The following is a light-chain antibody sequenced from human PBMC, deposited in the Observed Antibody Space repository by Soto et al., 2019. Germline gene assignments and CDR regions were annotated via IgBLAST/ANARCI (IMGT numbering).Light chain of an antibody. J-gene: IGKJ2*01. CDR2: AAS. CDR1: QSISVH. Sequence: DIQMTQSPSSLSASVGDTVTITCRASQSISVHLNWYQQKPGKVPKLLIYAASNLQSGVPSSFSGSGSETAFALTISSLQPEDFATYYCQQGYITPYTFGQGTKLQIQ. CDR3: QQGYITPYT. V-gene: IGKV1-39*01.